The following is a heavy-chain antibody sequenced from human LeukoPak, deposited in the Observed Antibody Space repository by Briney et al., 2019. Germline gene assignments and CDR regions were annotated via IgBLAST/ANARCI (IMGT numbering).Heavy chain of an antibody. CDR1: GFTFSSYW. J-gene: IGHJ6*03. Sequence: GGSLRLSSAASGFTFSSYWMSYGRQAPGKGLGGVANIKQDGSEKYYVDSVKGRFTISRDNAKNSLYLQMNSLRAEDTAVYYCARDSGDSKDYYYYMDVWGKGTTVTISS. CDR3: ARDSGDSKDYYYYMDV. V-gene: IGHV3-7*01. D-gene: IGHD3-10*01. CDR2: IKQDGSEK.